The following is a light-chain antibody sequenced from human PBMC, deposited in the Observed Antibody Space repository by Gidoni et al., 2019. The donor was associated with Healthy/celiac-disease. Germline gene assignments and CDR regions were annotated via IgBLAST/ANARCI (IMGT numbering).Light chain of an antibody. CDR3: QQYNTYSGX. J-gene: IGKJ1*01. Sequence: DIQMTQSPSILSPSVGDTVTITCRASQSISTWLAWYQQKPGKAPKLLIYKASSLESGVPSRFSGSGSGTEFTLSISSLQPDDFATYYCQQYNTYSGXXXQGTKVEVK. CDR2: KAS. CDR1: QSISTW. V-gene: IGKV1-5*03.